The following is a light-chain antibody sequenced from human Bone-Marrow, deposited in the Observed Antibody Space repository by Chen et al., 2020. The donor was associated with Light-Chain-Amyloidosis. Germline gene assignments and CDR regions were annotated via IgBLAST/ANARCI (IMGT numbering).Light chain of an antibody. CDR3: SSYTITNTLV. Sequence: QSALTQPASVSGSLGQSSTISCTGTSSDVGGDNHVSWYQQHPDKAPKLMIYEVTNRPSWVPDRFSGSKSDNTASLTISGLQTEDEADYFCSSYTITNTLVFGSGTRVTVL. J-gene: IGLJ1*01. V-gene: IGLV2-14*01. CDR1: SSDVGGDNH. CDR2: EVT.